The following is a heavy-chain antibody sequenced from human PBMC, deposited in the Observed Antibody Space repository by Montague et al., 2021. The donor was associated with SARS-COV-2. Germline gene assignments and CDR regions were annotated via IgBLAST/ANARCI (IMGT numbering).Heavy chain of an antibody. V-gene: IGHV4-4*02. Sequence: SETLSLTCAVSGGSISSSNWWSWVRRPPGKGLEWIGEIYHSGSTNYNPSLRSRVTISVDKSKNQFSLKLSSVTAADTAVYYCARRPLGYYYYGMDDWGQGTTVTVSS. CDR2: IYHSGST. CDR1: GGSISSSNW. J-gene: IGHJ6*02. CDR3: ARRPLGYYYYGMDD.